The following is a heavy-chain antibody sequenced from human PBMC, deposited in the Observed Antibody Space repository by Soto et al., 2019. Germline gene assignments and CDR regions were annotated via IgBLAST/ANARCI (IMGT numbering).Heavy chain of an antibody. D-gene: IGHD6-13*01. V-gene: IGHV1-69*01. CDR2: IIPLFETP. J-gene: IGHJ4*02. CDR3: GVNRGLGSSWSLDH. CDR1: GGTFSSYA. Sequence: QVQLVQSGAEVKKPGSSVKVSCKASGGTFSSYAISWVRQAPGQGLEWMGGIIPLFETPSHAHKFRARLTITADASTSTAYMELSSLKSEDTAVYYCGVNRGLGSSWSLDHWGQGTLVTVSS.